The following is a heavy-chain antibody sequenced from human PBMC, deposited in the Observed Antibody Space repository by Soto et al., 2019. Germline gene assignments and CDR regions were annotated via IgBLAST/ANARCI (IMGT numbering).Heavy chain of an antibody. V-gene: IGHV6-1*01. D-gene: IGHD1-1*01. CDR2: TYYRSKWYN. Sequence: PSQTLSLTCAISGDSVSSNSAAWNWIRQSPSRGLEWLGRTYYRSKWYNDYAVSVKSRITINPDTSKNQFSLQLNSVTPEDTAVYYCERDKEMERRRLDYYYCMDGWGQGTTVTVSS. CDR1: GDSVSSNSAA. J-gene: IGHJ6*02. CDR3: ERDKEMERRRLDYYYCMDG.